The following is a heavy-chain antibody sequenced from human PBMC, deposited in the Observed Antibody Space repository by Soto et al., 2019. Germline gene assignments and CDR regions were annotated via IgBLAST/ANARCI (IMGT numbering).Heavy chain of an antibody. CDR3: AKDATSFNGVWYRFDM. Sequence: EVQLLESGGGVVQPGGSLRLSCAASGFTFSDYAMSWVRQTPGKGLQWVSGVGGSDDDKHYADSVRGRFIVSRDNSKNTLYLQMNSLRADDTAIYFCAKDATSFNGVWYRFDMWGQGTEVTVSS. V-gene: IGHV3-23*01. J-gene: IGHJ3*02. CDR2: VGGSDDDK. D-gene: IGHD2-8*01. CDR1: GFTFSDYA.